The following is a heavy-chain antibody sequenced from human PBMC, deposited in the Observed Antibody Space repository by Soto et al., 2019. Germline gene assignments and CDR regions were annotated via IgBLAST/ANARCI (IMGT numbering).Heavy chain of an antibody. CDR3: ALLSMTTVTNWFDP. Sequence: QVTLKESGPVLVKPTETLTLTCTVSGFSLSNARMGVSWIRQPPGKALEWLAHIFSNDEKSYSTSLKSRLTTSKDTSKSQVVLTMTNMDPVDTATYYCALLSMTTVTNWFDPWGQGTLVTVSS. CDR1: GFSLSNARMG. CDR2: IFSNDEK. D-gene: IGHD4-17*01. J-gene: IGHJ5*02. V-gene: IGHV2-26*01.